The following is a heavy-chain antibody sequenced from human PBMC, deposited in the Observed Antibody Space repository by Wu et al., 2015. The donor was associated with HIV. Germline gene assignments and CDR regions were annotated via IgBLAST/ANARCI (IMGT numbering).Heavy chain of an antibody. CDR1: GYTFSSYD. J-gene: IGHJ5*02. V-gene: IGHV1-8*02. Sequence: QVRLVQSGAEVEKPGASVKVSCKASGYTFSSYDINWVRQATGQGLEWMGWMNPNSGNTGYAQKFQGRVTMTRNTSTNTAYLEVSSLTSEDTAVYFCARKWFNWFDPWGRGTLVTVSS. CDR2: MNPNSGNT. D-gene: IGHD3-22*01. CDR3: ARKWFNWFDP.